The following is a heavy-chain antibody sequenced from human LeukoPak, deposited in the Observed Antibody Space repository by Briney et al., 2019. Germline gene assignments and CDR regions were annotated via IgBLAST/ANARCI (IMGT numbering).Heavy chain of an antibody. Sequence: SETLSLTCTVSGGSISSDYWSWIRQPPGKGLEWIGYIYSSGSTNYNPSLKSRVTTSVVTSKHQFSLKLSSVTAADTAVYYCARGGGYSYGYPWYFDLWGRGTLVTVS. J-gene: IGHJ2*01. CDR1: GGSISSDY. CDR3: ARGGGYSYGYPWYFDL. CDR2: IYSSGST. D-gene: IGHD5-18*01. V-gene: IGHV4-59*01.